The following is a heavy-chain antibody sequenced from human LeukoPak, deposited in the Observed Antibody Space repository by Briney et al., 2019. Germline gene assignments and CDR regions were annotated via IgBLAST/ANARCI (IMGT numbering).Heavy chain of an antibody. CDR2: INPNSGGT. Sequence: GASVKVSCKASGYTFTGYYMHWVRQAPGQGLEWMGWINPNSGGTNYAQKFQGRVTMTRDTSISTAYMELSRLRSDDTAVYYCARERYYYDSSGYYLYYFDYWGQGTLVTASS. D-gene: IGHD3-22*01. V-gene: IGHV1-2*02. J-gene: IGHJ4*02. CDR1: GYTFTGYY. CDR3: ARERYYYDSSGYYLYYFDY.